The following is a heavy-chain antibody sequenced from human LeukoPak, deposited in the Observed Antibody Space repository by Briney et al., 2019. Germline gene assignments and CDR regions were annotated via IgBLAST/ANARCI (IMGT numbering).Heavy chain of an antibody. CDR3: ARHKSSGTYPLDY. CDR2: ITSTSTTT. CDR1: GYNLNTYH. V-gene: IGHV1-46*02. Sequence: GASVKVSCKASGYNLNTYHMHWVRQAPGQGLEWMGIITSTSTTTICAQKFQGRVTMTRDTSTSTVYMDLSSLRSDDTAVYYCARHKSSGTYPLDYWGQGTLVTVSS. J-gene: IGHJ4*02. D-gene: IGHD1-26*01.